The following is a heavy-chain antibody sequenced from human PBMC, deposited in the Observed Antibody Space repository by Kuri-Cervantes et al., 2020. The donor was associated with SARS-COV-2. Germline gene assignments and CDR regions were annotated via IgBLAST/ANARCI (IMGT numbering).Heavy chain of an antibody. J-gene: IGHJ4*02. D-gene: IGHD3-22*01. Sequence: ASVKVSCKASGYTFTSYGISWVRQAPGQGLEWMGWISAYNGNTNYAQKLQGRVTMTTDTSTSTAYMELRSLRSDDTAVYYCARDPMWSRYYYDSSGSYYFDYWGQGTRGTVSS. CDR3: ARDPMWSRYYYDSSGSYYFDY. CDR1: GYTFTSYG. V-gene: IGHV1-18*01. CDR2: ISAYNGNT.